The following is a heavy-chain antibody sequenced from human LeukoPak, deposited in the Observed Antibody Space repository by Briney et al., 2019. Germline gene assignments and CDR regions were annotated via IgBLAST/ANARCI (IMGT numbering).Heavy chain of an antibody. Sequence: PGGSLRLSCAASRFTSSDAWMSWVRQAPGKGLEWVGRIKRNIDGGVTDYAAPVTGRFTISRDDSEDTVYLQMSRLKPVDTAVYYCTADLPSSDTYTHDHWGQGTLVTVSS. V-gene: IGHV3-15*01. D-gene: IGHD1-1*01. CDR3: TADLPSSDTYTHDH. CDR1: RFTSSDAW. CDR2: IKRNIDGGVT. J-gene: IGHJ4*02.